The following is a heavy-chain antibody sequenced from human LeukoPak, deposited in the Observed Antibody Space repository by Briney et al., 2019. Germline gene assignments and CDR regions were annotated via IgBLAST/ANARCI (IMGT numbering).Heavy chain of an antibody. J-gene: IGHJ4*02. CDR1: GYTFTGYY. CDR3: ASARYSSGWYDY. D-gene: IGHD6-19*01. V-gene: IGHV1-2*02. CDR2: INPNSGGT. Sequence: ASVKLSCRASGYTFTGYYMHWVRQAPGQGLEWMGWINPNSGGTNYAQKFQGRVTMTRDTSISTAYMELSRLRSDDTAVYYCASARYSSGWYDYWGQGTLVTVSS.